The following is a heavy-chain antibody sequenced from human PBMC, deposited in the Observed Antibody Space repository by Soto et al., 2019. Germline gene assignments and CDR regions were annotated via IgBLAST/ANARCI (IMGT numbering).Heavy chain of an antibody. CDR1: GFTFSSYG. CDR3: ASYSSSSFWYFDL. D-gene: IGHD6-6*01. J-gene: IGHJ2*01. V-gene: IGHV3-33*01. Sequence: QVQLVESGGGVVQPGRSLRLSCAASGFTFSSYGMHWVRQAPGKRLEWVSVIWYDGSNKYYAHSVKGRFTISRDNSKNTLYLQMNSLRAEDTAVYYCASYSSSSFWYFDLWGRGTLVTVSS. CDR2: IWYDGSNK.